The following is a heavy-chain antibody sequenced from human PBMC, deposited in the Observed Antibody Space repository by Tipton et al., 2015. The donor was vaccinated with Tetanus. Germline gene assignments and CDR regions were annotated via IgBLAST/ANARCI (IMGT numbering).Heavy chain of an antibody. CDR3: ARGGITAAGILDY. J-gene: IGHJ4*02. CDR2: IYYSGST. CDR1: GDSVSSSEYY. Sequence: TLSLTCTVSGDSVSSSEYYWGWIRQPPGEGLEWIGYIYYSGSTNYNPSLKSQVTISVDTSKNQFSLNLSSVAAADTAVYYCARGGITAAGILDYWGQGTLVTVSS. V-gene: IGHV4-61*08. D-gene: IGHD6-13*01.